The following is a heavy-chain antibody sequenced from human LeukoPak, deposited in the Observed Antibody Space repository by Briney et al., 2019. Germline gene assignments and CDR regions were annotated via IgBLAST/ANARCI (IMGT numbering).Heavy chain of an antibody. V-gene: IGHV3-23*01. Sequence: QHWGSLRLSCAASGFTFSSFAMSWVRQAPGKGLEWVSVVSGSGGTTYYADSVKGRFTISRDNSKNTLYLQMNSLRAEDTAVYYCAKDSSGNDYWGQGTLVTVSS. CDR2: VSGSGGTT. J-gene: IGHJ4*02. CDR1: GFTFSSFA. CDR3: AKDSSGNDY. D-gene: IGHD3-22*01.